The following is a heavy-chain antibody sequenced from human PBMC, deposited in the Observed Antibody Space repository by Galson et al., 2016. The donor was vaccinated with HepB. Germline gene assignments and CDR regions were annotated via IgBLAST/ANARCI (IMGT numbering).Heavy chain of an antibody. J-gene: IGHJ5*02. CDR3: VRRMDYYDGSGHGWFDP. D-gene: IGHD3-22*01. V-gene: IGHV2-5*05. CDR1: GFSLSTNGVG. Sequence: PALVKPTQTLTLTCTFSGFSLSTNGVGVGWIRQPPGKALECLAVIYWDDDKRYGPSLQSRLTITKDTSKNQVLLTMTNMDPVDTAIYYCVRRMDYYDGSGHGWFDPWGQGTQVTVSS. CDR2: IYWDDDK.